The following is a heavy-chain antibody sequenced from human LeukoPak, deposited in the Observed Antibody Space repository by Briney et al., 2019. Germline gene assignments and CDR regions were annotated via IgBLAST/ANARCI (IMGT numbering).Heavy chain of an antibody. CDR3: ARVPGHLIPYGSGSYYINPTSNWFDP. V-gene: IGHV1-18*01. CDR2: ISAYNGNT. D-gene: IGHD3-10*01. J-gene: IGHJ5*02. Sequence: ASVKASCKASGYTFTSYGISWVRQAPGQGLKWMGWISAYNGNTNYAQKLQGRVTMTTDTPTRTAYMELRSLRSDDTAVYYCARVPGHLIPYGSGSYYINPTSNWFDPWGQGTLVTVSS. CDR1: GYTFTSYG.